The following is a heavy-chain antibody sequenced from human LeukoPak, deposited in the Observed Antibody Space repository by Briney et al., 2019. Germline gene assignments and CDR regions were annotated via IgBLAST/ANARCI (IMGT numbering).Heavy chain of an antibody. CDR2: IYHSGST. D-gene: IGHD1-26*01. CDR3: ARTRDSGSYYGAFDI. V-gene: IGHV4-30-2*01. J-gene: IGHJ3*02. CDR1: GGSISSGGYY. Sequence: SETLSLTCTVSGGSISSGGYYWSWIRQPPGKGLEWIGYIYHSGSTYYNPSLKSRVTISVDRSKNQFSLKLSSVTAADTAVYYCARTRDSGSYYGAFDIWGQGTMVTVSS.